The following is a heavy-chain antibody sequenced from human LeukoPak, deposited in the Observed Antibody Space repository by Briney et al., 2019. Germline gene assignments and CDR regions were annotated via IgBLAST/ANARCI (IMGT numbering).Heavy chain of an antibody. V-gene: IGHV4-4*07. J-gene: IGHJ2*01. Sequence: SETLSLTCTVSGGSISSYYWSWIRQPAGKGLEWIGRIYTSGSTNYNPSLKSRVTMSVDTSKNQFSLKLSSVTAADTAVYYCARFFQESSSSFWYFDLGGRGTLVTVSS. CDR3: ARFFQESSSSFWYFDL. D-gene: IGHD6-6*01. CDR2: IYTSGST. CDR1: GGSISSYY.